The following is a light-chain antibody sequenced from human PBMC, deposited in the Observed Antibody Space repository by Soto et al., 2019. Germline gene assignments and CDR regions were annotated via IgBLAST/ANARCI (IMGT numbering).Light chain of an antibody. CDR3: QQYDNHPLT. CDR2: YAS. Sequence: DIQMTQSPSSLSASVGDRVTITCQASQDITNYLHWFQQKPGKAPKLLIYYASNLETGVPSRFSGSGSGTDFTFTISSLQPEDIATYYCQQYDNHPLTFGGGTKVEIK. J-gene: IGKJ4*01. V-gene: IGKV1-33*01. CDR1: QDITNY.